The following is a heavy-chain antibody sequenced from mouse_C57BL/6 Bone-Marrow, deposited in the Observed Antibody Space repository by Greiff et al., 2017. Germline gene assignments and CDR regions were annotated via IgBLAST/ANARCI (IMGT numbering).Heavy chain of an antibody. J-gene: IGHJ3*01. CDR2: IHPRGGNT. CDR3: ASPHYSSYPYWFAY. V-gene: IGHV1-81*01. CDR1: GYTFTSYG. Sequence: QVQLQQPGAELAKPGASVKLSCKASGYTFTSYGISWVKQRTGQGLEWIGEIHPRGGNTNYNEKFKGKATLTVDKSSSTAYLELRSLTSEDSAVFYCASPHYSSYPYWFAYWGQGTLVTVSA. D-gene: IGHD1-1*01.